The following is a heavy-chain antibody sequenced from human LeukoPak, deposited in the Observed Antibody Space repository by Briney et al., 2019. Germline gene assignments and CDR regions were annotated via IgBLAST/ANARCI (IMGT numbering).Heavy chain of an antibody. Sequence: SETLSLTCAVSGYSFSTGYYWSWIRQPAGKGLEWIGRIYPSGSSNYNPSLKYLVTMSVDTSVKGVALRMSSVNAADTAVYYCARGSSGYYREDYWGQGTLVTVSS. V-gene: IGHV4-4*07. CDR2: IYPSGSS. D-gene: IGHD3-22*01. CDR3: ARGSSGYYREDY. J-gene: IGHJ4*02. CDR1: GYSFSTGYY.